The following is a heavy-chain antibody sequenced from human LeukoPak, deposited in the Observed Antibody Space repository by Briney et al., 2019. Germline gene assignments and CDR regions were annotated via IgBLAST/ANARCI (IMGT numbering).Heavy chain of an antibody. Sequence: SETLSLTCTVSGGSISSYYWSWIRQPPGKGLEWIGYIYYSGSTYYNPSLKSRVTISVDTSKNQFSLKLSSVTAADTAVYYCARGRGYNDYWGQGTLDTVSS. CDR1: GGSISSYY. CDR2: IYYSGST. J-gene: IGHJ4*02. D-gene: IGHD5-18*01. V-gene: IGHV4-59*08. CDR3: ARGRGYNDY.